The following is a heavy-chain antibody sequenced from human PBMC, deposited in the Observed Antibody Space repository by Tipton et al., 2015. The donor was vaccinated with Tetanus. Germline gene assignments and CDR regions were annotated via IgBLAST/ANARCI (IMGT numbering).Heavy chain of an antibody. D-gene: IGHD3-3*01. Sequence: TLSLTCTVFGGSVSSGSYYWAWIRQPPGKGLEYIGYIIYGASTHYNPSLKSRVTVSADPSQNQFSLKLNSVTAADTAVYYCARIHDFLSGHFDFWGQGTLVTVSS. CDR1: GGSVSSGSYY. J-gene: IGHJ4*02. V-gene: IGHV4-61*01. CDR3: ARIHDFLSGHFDF. CDR2: IIYGAST.